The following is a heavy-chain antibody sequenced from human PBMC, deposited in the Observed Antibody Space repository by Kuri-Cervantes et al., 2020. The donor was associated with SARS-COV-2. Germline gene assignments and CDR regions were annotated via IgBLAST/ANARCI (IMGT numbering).Heavy chain of an antibody. CDR3: ARGSSSSSNYYYYGMDV. CDR2: ISAYNGNT. J-gene: IGHJ6*02. D-gene: IGHD6-6*01. Sequence: ASVKVSCKASGYTFTSYGISWVRQAPGQGLEWMGWISAYNGNTNYAQKLQGRVTMTTDTSTSTANMELRSLRSDDTAVYYCARGSSSSSNYYYYGMDVWGQGTTVTVSS. V-gene: IGHV1-18*04. CDR1: GYTFTSYG.